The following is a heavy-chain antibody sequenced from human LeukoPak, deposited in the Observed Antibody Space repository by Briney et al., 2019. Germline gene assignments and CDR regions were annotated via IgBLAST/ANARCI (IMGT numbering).Heavy chain of an antibody. CDR3: ARRRGYYDSSGYYYRRWYFDL. D-gene: IGHD3-22*01. CDR1: GGSFSNYY. J-gene: IGHJ2*01. Sequence: PSETLSLTCSVYGGSFSNYYWSWIRQPPGKGLEWIGDINQSGSTNYNPSLKRRVTISLDTSKNQFSLKLTSVTAADTAVFYCARRRGYYDSSGYYYRRWYFDLWGRGTLVTVSS. CDR2: INQSGST. V-gene: IGHV4-34*01.